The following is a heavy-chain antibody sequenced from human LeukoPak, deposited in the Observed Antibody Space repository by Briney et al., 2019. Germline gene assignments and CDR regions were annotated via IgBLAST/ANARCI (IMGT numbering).Heavy chain of an antibody. D-gene: IGHD3-10*01. J-gene: IGHJ4*02. CDR1: GFTLSTYN. V-gene: IGHV3-48*04. CDR3: ANENYYGSGSYADH. CDR2: ISSTSSTI. Sequence: GGSLRLSCAASGFTLSTYNMNWVRQAPGKGLEWISYISSTSSTIYYADSVKGRFTISRDNSKNTLYLQMNSLRAEDTAVYYCANENYYGSGSYADHWGQGTLVTVSS.